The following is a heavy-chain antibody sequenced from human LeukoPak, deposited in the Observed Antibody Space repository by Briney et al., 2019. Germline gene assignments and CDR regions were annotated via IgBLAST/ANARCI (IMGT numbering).Heavy chain of an antibody. D-gene: IGHD3-22*01. V-gene: IGHV3-73*01. CDR1: GFTFSGSA. CDR3: TSRRSLSYYDSSGYFAFDI. J-gene: IGHJ3*02. CDR2: IRSKANSYAT. Sequence: GGSLRLSCAASGFTFSGSAMHWVRQASGKGLEWVGRIRSKANSYATAYAASVKGRFTISRDDSKNTAYLQMNSLKTEDTAVYYCTSRRSLSYYDSSGYFAFDIWGQGTMVTVSS.